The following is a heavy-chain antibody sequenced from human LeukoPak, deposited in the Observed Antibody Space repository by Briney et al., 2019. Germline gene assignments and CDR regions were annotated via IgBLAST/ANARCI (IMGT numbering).Heavy chain of an antibody. J-gene: IGHJ6*02. D-gene: IGHD6-19*01. CDR2: IYYSGST. CDR3: AGWPRAGYYYGMDV. CDR1: GGSISSYY. V-gene: IGHV4-59*01. Sequence: SGTLSLTCTVSGGSISSYYWSWIRQPPGKGLEWIGYIYYSGSTNYNPSLKSQVTISVDTSKNQFSLKLSSVTAADTAVYYCAGWPRAGYYYGMDVWGQGTTVTVSS.